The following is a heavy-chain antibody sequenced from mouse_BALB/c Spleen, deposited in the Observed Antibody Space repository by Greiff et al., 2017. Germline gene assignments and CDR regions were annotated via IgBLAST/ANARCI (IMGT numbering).Heavy chain of an antibody. CDR2: IYPGDGDT. J-gene: IGHJ2*01. CDR1: GYAFSSSW. V-gene: IGHV1-82*01. D-gene: IGHD3-2*02. CDR3: ARDQANGYYFDY. Sequence: VQLQQSGPELVKPGASVKISCKASGYAFSSSWMNWVKQRPGQGLEWIGRIYPGDGDTNYNGKFKGKATLTADKSSSTAYMQLSSLTSVDSAVYFCARDQANGYYFDYWGQGTTLTVSS.